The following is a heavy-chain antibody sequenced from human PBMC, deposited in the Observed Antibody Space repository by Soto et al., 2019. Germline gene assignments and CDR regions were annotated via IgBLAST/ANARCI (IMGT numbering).Heavy chain of an antibody. CDR3: ARGDYSDSSGLYFDY. J-gene: IGHJ4*02. CDR1: GGSISSHY. Sequence: QVQLQESGPGLVKPSETLSLICTVSGGSISSHYWSWIRQPPGKGLEWIGYVYYSGSTNYNPSLTSRVTISVDTSKNQFSLKLSSVTAADTAVYHCARGDYSDSSGLYFDYWGQGTLVTVSS. CDR2: VYYSGST. D-gene: IGHD3-22*01. V-gene: IGHV4-59*11.